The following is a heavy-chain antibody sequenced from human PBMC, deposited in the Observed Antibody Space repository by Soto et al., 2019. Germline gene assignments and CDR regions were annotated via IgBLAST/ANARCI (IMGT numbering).Heavy chain of an antibody. CDR1: GGSISSSNW. V-gene: IGHV4-4*02. D-gene: IGHD2-15*01. CDR3: ARVVVVVAATFDY. J-gene: IGHJ4*02. Sequence: SETLSLTCAVSGGSISSSNWWSWVRQPPGKGLEWIGEIYHSGSTNYNPSLKSRVTISVDKSKNQFSLKLSSVTAADTAVYYCARVVVVVAATFDYWGQGTLVTVS. CDR2: IYHSGST.